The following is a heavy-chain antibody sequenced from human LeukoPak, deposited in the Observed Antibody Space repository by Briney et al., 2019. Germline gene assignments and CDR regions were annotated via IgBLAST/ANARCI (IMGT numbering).Heavy chain of an antibody. CDR2: IYYSGST. CDR1: GDSISSYY. D-gene: IGHD4-17*01. CDR3: ARATRTTQDAFDI. V-gene: IGHV4-59*01. Sequence: SETLSLTCSVSGDSISSYYWSWIRQPPGKGLEWIGYIYYSGSTNYNPSLKSRVTISVDTSKNQFSLKLSSVTAADTAVYYCARATRTTQDAFDIWGQGTMVTVSS. J-gene: IGHJ3*02.